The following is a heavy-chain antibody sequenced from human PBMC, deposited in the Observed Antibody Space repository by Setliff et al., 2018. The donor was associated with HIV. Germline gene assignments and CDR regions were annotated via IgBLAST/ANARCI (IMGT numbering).Heavy chain of an antibody. V-gene: IGHV5-51*01. D-gene: IGHD3-9*01. CDR1: GYSFTSYW. J-gene: IGHJ4*02. CDR3: ARHSVPPDHYDILTGPLDY. Sequence: PGESLKISCKGSGYSFTSYWIGWVRQMLGKGLERMGIIYPGDSDTRYSPSFQGQVTISADKSISTAYLQWSSLKASDTAMYYCARHSVPPDHYDILTGPLDYWGQGTLVTVSS. CDR2: IYPGDSDT.